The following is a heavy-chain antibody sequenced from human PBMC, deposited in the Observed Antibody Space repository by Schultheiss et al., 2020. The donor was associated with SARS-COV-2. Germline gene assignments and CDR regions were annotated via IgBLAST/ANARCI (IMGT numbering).Heavy chain of an antibody. V-gene: IGHV3-21*01. CDR2: ISSSSSYI. J-gene: IGHJ4*02. D-gene: IGHD6-19*01. CDR3: AREILYSSGWYEPLDY. CDR1: EFTFSSYS. Sequence: GGSLRLSCAASEFTFSSYSMNWVRQAPGKGLEWVSSISSSSSYIYYADSVKGRFTISRDNAKNSLYLQMNSLRAEDTAVYYCAREILYSSGWYEPLDYWGQGTLVTVSS.